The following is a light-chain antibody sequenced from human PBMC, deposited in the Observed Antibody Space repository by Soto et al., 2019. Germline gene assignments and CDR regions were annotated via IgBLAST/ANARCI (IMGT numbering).Light chain of an antibody. V-gene: IGKV1-39*01. Sequence: DIQMAQSPSSLSASVGDSVTITCRASQSISSYLNWYQQKPGKAPKLLIYAASSLQSGVPSRFSGSGSGTDLTLTISSLQPEDFATYYCQQSYSTPWTFGQGTKVDI. CDR3: QQSYSTPWT. CDR2: AAS. CDR1: QSISSY. J-gene: IGKJ1*01.